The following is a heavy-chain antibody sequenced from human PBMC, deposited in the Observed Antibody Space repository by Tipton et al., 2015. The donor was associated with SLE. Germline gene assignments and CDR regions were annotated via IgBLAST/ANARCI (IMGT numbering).Heavy chain of an antibody. CDR2: THYSGST. J-gene: IGHJ5*02. CDR1: GGSIGSSSYY. CDR3: ARHPPGPPLAGWFDP. Sequence: TLSLTCAVSGGSIGSSSYYWGWIRQPPGKGLEWIGTTHYSGSTFYNPSLKSRVTISADTSKNQFFLKVNSMTAADTAIYYCARHPPGPPLAGWFDPWGQGTLFTVSS. V-gene: IGHV4-39*01.